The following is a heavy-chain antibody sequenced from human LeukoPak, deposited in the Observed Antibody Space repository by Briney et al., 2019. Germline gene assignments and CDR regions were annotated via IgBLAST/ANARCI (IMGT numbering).Heavy chain of an antibody. V-gene: IGHV3-23*01. Sequence: PGGSLRLSCAASGFTFSSYAMSWVRQAPGKGLEWVSAISGSGGSTYYADSVKGRFTISRDNSKNTLYLQMNSLRAEDTAVYYCAKDDATSRYDILTGYPYWGQGTLVTVSS. CDR3: AKDDATSRYDILTGYPY. D-gene: IGHD3-9*01. J-gene: IGHJ4*02. CDR1: GFTFSSYA. CDR2: ISGSGGST.